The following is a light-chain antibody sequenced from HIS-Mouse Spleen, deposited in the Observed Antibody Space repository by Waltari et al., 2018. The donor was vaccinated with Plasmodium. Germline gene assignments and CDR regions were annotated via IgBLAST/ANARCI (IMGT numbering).Light chain of an antibody. CDR1: NIGSKN. Sequence: SYELTQPLSVSVALGQTARITWGGKNIGSKNVHWYQQKPGQAPVLVIYRDSNRPSGIPERFSGSNSGNTATLTISRAQAGDEADYYCQVWDSSTVFGGGTKLTVL. J-gene: IGLJ3*02. CDR3: QVWDSSTV. V-gene: IGLV3-9*01. CDR2: RDS.